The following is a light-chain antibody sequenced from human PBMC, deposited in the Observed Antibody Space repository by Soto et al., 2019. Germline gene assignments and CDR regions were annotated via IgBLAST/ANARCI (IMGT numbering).Light chain of an antibody. CDR3: CSYGGSSAFNI. J-gene: IGLJ2*01. CDR2: DVT. CDR1: SRDVGGYNY. Sequence: QSALTQPRSVSGSPGQSVTISFTGTSRDVGGYNYVSWYQQHPGKAPKLLIYDVTKRPSGVPDRFSASKSDNTASLTISGLQAEDEADYYCCSYGGSSAFNIFGGGTKLTVL. V-gene: IGLV2-11*01.